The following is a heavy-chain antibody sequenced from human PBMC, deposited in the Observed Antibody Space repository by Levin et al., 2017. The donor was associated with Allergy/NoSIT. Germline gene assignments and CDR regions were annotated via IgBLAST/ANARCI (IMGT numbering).Heavy chain of an antibody. CDR3: ARDFIDDFWSGSLQLYYFDY. Sequence: SETLSLTCTVSGGSISSYYWSWIRQPAGKGLEWIGRIYTSGSTNYNPSLKSRVTMSVDTSKNQFSLKLSSVTAADTAVYYCARDFIDDFWSGSLQLYYFDYLGQGTLVTVSS. V-gene: IGHV4-4*07. D-gene: IGHD3-3*01. J-gene: IGHJ4*02. CDR1: GGSISSYY. CDR2: IYTSGST.